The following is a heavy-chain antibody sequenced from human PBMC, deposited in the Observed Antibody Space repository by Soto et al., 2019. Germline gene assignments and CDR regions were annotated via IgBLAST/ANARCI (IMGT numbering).Heavy chain of an antibody. J-gene: IGHJ4*02. Sequence: QVQLVQSGAEVKKPGASVKVSCKASGYTFIHYYIHWVRQAPGQGLEWMAIINPNGGSTNYEQKFRGRVPVTSDTSTTTVSMELNSLGSDDTAVYVCARSLLQGDFWGQGTLVTVSS. CDR2: INPNGGST. V-gene: IGHV1-46*01. D-gene: IGHD2-21*01. CDR3: ARSLLQGDF. CDR1: GYTFIHYY.